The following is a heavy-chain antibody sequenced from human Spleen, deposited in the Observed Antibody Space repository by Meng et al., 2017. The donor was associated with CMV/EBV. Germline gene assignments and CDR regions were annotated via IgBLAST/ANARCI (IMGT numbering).Heavy chain of an antibody. CDR1: GGTFSSYA. CDR2: MNPNSGNT. J-gene: IGHJ4*02. D-gene: IGHD1-14*01. CDR3: ARGPIDHVSN. V-gene: IGHV1-8*02. Sequence: ASVKVSCKASGGTFSSYAISWVRQAPGQGPEWMGWMNPNSGNTGYSQKFEGRVTMTRNTSISTAYMELSSLRSEDTAVYYCARGPIDHVSNWGQGTLVTVSS.